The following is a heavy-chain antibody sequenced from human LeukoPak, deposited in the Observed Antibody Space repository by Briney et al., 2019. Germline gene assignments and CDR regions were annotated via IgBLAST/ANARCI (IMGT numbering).Heavy chain of an antibody. Sequence: KASETLSLTCTVSGGSISSYYWSWIRQPPGKGPEWIGYIYYSGSTNYNPSLKSRVTISVDTSKNQFSLKLSSVTAADTAVYYCARVVAAPYGAKRVYYYYYYMDVWGKGTTVTVSS. V-gene: IGHV4-59*01. D-gene: IGHD4/OR15-4a*01. CDR1: GGSISSYY. CDR3: ARVVAAPYGAKRVYYYYYYMDV. J-gene: IGHJ6*03. CDR2: IYYSGST.